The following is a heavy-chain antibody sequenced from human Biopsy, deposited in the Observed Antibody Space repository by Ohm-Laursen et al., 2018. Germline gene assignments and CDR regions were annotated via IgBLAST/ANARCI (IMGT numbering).Heavy chain of an antibody. V-gene: IGHV1-69*06. CDR2: NIPILGTG. CDR1: GGTFSNYG. D-gene: IGHD3-9*01. Sequence: SSVKVSCKAPGGTFSNYGVNWVRQAPGQGLEWLGGNIPILGTGNYAQKFQDRVTVAAGKSTSTATMELRSLRSDDTAVYYCATKLTGYFHHWGQGTLVIVSS. CDR3: ATKLTGYFHH. J-gene: IGHJ1*01.